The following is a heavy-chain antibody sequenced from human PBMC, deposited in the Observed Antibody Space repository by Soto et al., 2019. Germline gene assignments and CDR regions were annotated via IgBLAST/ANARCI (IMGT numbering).Heavy chain of an antibody. CDR1: GGTFSSYS. D-gene: IGHD1-26*01. CDR2: IIPIFGTA. V-gene: IGHV1-69*01. J-gene: IGHJ4*02. CDR3: ARDGGRHSGWIDY. Sequence: QVQLVQSEAEVKKPGSSVKVSCKASGGTFSSYSINWVRQAPGQGLEWMGEIIPIFGTANYAQKFQGRVTITADESTSTAYMELSSLRSEDTAVYYCARDGGRHSGWIDYWGQGTLVTVSS.